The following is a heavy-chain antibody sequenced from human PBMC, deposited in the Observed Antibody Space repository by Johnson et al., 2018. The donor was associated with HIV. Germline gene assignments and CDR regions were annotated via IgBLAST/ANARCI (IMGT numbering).Heavy chain of an antibody. Sequence: VQLVESGGGLVQPGGSLRLSCPASGFPVTSNFMTWVRHPPGKGLDWVSAVYSTFGTYYADSVRGRFTISPDNSKNSLYLQMNSLRVEDTAFYYCAKDIEPGGGNYMAGTFDLWGQGTMVTVSS. CDR3: AKDIEPGGGNYMAGTFDL. J-gene: IGHJ3*01. CDR2: VYSTFGT. CDR1: GFPVTSNF. V-gene: IGHV3-66*02. D-gene: IGHD6-19*01.